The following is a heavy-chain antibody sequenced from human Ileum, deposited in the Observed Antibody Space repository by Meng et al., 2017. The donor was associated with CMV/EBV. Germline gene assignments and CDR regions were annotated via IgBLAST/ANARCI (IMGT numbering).Heavy chain of an antibody. CDR2: IYYSGST. V-gene: IGHV4-30-4*08. D-gene: IGHD3-3*01. J-gene: IGHJ4*02. CDR3: ARGPRTYYDFWSGYSDEYYFDY. CDR1: YY. Sequence: YYLSWIRQPPGKGLEWIGYIYYSGSTYYNPSLKSRVTISVDTSKNQFSLKLSSVTAADTAVYYCARGPRTYYDFWSGYSDEYYFDYWGQGTLVTVSS.